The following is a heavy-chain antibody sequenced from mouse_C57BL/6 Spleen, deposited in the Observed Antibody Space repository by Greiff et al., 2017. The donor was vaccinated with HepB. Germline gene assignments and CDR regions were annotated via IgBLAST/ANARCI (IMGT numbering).Heavy chain of an antibody. Sequence: VQLQQSGAELVRPGASVKLSCTASGFNIKDDYMHWVKQRPEQGLEWIGWIDPENGDTEYASKFQGKATITADPSSNTAYLQLSSLTSEDTAVYYCTYSNYGGAGFAYWGQGTLVTVSA. J-gene: IGHJ3*01. V-gene: IGHV14-4*01. CDR1: GFNIKDDY. CDR2: IDPENGDT. CDR3: TYSNYGGAGFAY. D-gene: IGHD2-5*01.